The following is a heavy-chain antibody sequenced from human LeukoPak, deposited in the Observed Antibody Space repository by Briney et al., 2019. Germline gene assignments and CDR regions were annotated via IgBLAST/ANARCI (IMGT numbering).Heavy chain of an antibody. D-gene: IGHD1-1*01. J-gene: IGHJ3*02. Sequence: SETLSLTCAVYGGSLSGYYWSWIRQPPGKGLEWIGEINHSGSTNYNPSLKSRVTISVDTSKNQFSLKLSSVTAADTAVYYCARAKLERRHRMNAFDIWGQGTMVTVSS. V-gene: IGHV4-34*01. CDR1: GGSLSGYY. CDR2: INHSGST. CDR3: ARAKLERRHRMNAFDI.